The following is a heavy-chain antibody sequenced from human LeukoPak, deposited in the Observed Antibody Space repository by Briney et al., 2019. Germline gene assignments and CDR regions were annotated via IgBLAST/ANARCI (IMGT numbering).Heavy chain of an antibody. CDR1: GFTFSDYS. Sequence: GGSLRLSCAVSGFTFSDYSMNWVRQAPGKGLEWVSYISSNTITIYYADSVKGRFTISRDNAKNSLYLQMNSLRAEDTAVYYCANSYYDFWSGYYFGYWGQGTLVTV. D-gene: IGHD3-3*01. CDR3: ANSYYDFWSGYYFGY. V-gene: IGHV3-48*01. CDR2: ISSNTITI. J-gene: IGHJ4*02.